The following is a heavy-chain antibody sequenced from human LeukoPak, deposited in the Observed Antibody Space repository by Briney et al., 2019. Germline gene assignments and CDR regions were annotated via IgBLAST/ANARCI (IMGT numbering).Heavy chain of an antibody. CDR2: ISSSGSTI. V-gene: IGHV3-11*01. CDR3: ARRHVDTAMAFDY. Sequence: GGSLRLSCAASGFTFSDYYMSWIRQAPGKGLEWVSYISSSGSTIYYADSVKGRFTISRDNAKNSLYLQMKSLRAEDTAVYYCARRHVDTAMAFDYWGQGTLVTVSS. D-gene: IGHD5-18*01. J-gene: IGHJ4*02. CDR1: GFTFSDYY.